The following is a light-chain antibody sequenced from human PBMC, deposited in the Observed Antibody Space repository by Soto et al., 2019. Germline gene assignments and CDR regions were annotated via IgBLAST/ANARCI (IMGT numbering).Light chain of an antibody. CDR1: QSISSY. J-gene: IGKJ1*01. Sequence: DVQMTQSPSSLSASVGDRVTITCRASQSISSYLNWYQQKPGKAPKLLIYAASSLQSGVPSRFSGSGSGTDFTLTISSLQPEDFATYSCQQSYSTLPTFGQGTKVEIK. V-gene: IGKV1-39*01. CDR2: AAS. CDR3: QQSYSTLPT.